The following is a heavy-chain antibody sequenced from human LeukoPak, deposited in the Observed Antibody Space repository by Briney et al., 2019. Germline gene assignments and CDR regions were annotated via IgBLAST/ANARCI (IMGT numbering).Heavy chain of an antibody. CDR3: AGRCSGHIYYFDY. CDR2: IYPGDSDT. J-gene: IGHJ4*02. Sequence: GESLKISCKGSGYSFTSYWIGWVHQMPGKGLEWMGIIYPGDSDTRYSPSFQGQVTISADKSISTAYLQWSSLKASDTAMYYCAGRCSGHIYYFDYWGQGTLVTVSS. D-gene: IGHD6-19*01. CDR1: GYSFTSYW. V-gene: IGHV5-51*07.